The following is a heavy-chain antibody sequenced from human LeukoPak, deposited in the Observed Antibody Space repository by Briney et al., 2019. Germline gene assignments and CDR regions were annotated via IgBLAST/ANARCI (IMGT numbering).Heavy chain of an antibody. CDR1: GFTFTMFG. D-gene: IGHD5-12*01. CDR2: IDARSGIV. CDR3: ARDPTQWLRYGYFDY. J-gene: IGHJ4*02. Sequence: GGALRLSCAASGFTFTMFGMNWVRQAPGKGLEWVSYIDARSGIVYYADSVQGRFTISRDNAKNSLYLQMNSLRAEDTAVYYCARDPTQWLRYGYFDYWGQGTLVTVSS. V-gene: IGHV3-48*04.